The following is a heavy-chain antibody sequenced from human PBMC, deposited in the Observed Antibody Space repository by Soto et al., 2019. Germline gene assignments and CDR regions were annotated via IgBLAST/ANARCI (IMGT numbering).Heavy chain of an antibody. J-gene: IGHJ4*02. D-gene: IGHD3-22*01. Sequence: GGSLRLSCAASGFTFSSYAMRWVRQAPGKGLEWVSGISDGGGSTYYADSVKGRFTISRDNSKNTLYLQMNSLRAEDTAVYYCAKRSYDSSGYFPPDYWGQGTLVTVSS. CDR3: AKRSYDSSGYFPPDY. CDR2: ISDGGGST. CDR1: GFTFSSYA. V-gene: IGHV3-23*01.